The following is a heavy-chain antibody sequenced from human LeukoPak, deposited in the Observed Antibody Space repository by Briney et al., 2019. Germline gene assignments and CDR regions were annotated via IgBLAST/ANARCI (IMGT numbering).Heavy chain of an antibody. D-gene: IGHD3-10*01. Sequence: GASVKVSCKASGYTFTSYYMHWVRQAPGQGLEWMGIISPSGGSTSYAQKFQGRVTMTRGMSTSTVYMELSSLRSEDTAVYYCARAGRGDYYYMDVWGKGTTVTVSS. CDR2: ISPSGGST. CDR1: GYTFTSYY. V-gene: IGHV1-46*01. CDR3: ARAGRGDYYYMDV. J-gene: IGHJ6*03.